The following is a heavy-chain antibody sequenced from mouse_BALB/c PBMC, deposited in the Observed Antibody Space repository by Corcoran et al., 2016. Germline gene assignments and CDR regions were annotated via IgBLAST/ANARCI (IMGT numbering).Heavy chain of an antibody. D-gene: IGHD4-1*01. Sequence: EVQLQQSGAELVRPGALVKLSCKASGFNIKDYYMHWVKQRPEQGLEWIGWIDPENGNTKYDPKFQGKATITADTSSNTAYLQLSSLTSEDTAVYYCANWDCYFDVWGAGTTVTVSS. CDR3: ANWDCYFDV. V-gene: IGHV14-1*02. J-gene: IGHJ1*01. CDR2: IDPENGNT. CDR1: GFNIKDYY.